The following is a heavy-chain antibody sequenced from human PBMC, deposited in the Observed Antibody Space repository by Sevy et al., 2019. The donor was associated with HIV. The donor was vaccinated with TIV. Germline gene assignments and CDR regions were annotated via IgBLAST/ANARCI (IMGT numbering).Heavy chain of an antibody. J-gene: IGHJ6*02. D-gene: IGHD1-26*01. CDR3: ARATWAYGGYYYYGMDV. CDR2: IKQDGSEK. CDR1: GFTFSSYW. Sequence: GGSLRLSCAASGFTFSSYWMSWVRQAPGKGLEWVANIKQDGSEKYYVDSVKGRFTISRDNAKKSLYLQMNSLRAEDTAVYYCARATWAYGGYYYYGMDVWGQGTTVTVSS. V-gene: IGHV3-7*01.